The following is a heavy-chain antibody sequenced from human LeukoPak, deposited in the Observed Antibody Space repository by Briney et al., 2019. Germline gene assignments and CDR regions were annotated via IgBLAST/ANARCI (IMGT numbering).Heavy chain of an antibody. CDR1: GGTFSSYA. D-gene: IGHD2-15*01. CDR2: IIPILGIA. V-gene: IGHV1-69*04. J-gene: IGHJ4*02. Sequence: SVKVSCKASGGTFSSYAISWVRQAPGQGLEWMGRIIPILGIANYAQKFRGRVTMTTDTSTSTAYMELRSLRSDDTAVYYCARDTDGVVVAAATLGYWGQGTLVTVSS. CDR3: ARDTDGVVVAAATLGY.